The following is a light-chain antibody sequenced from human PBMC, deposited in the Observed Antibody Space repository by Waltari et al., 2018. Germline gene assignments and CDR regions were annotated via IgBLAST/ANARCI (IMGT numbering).Light chain of an antibody. CDR1: SSDVGGYNY. V-gene: IGLV2-14*03. J-gene: IGLJ1*01. CDR3: SSYTSSFIYV. CDR2: DVS. Sequence: QSALTQPASVSGSPGQSITISCTGNSSDVGGYNYLSWYQQHPGKAPKLMIYDVSKRPSGVSNRFSGSKSGNTASLTISGLQAEDEADYYCSSYTSSFIYVFGTGTKVTVL.